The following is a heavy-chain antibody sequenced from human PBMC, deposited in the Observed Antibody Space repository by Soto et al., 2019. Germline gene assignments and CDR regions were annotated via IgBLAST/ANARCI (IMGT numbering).Heavy chain of an antibody. D-gene: IGHD3-16*01. Sequence: TSETLSLTCAVYGGSLSGNYWTWIRQSPGKGLEWIGNINHSGSAIYNPSLKSRVTISVGTSNNQFFLELSSVTAADTAVYYCARHKIWAFDYWGQGTLVTVAS. V-gene: IGHV4-34*01. CDR3: ARHKIWAFDY. J-gene: IGHJ4*02. CDR2: INHSGSA. CDR1: GGSLSGNY.